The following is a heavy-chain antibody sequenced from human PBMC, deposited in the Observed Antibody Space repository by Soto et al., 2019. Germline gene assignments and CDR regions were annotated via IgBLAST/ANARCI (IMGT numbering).Heavy chain of an antibody. Sequence: GGSLRLSCAASGFTFSSYGMHWVRQAPGKGLEWVAVIWYDGSNKYYADSVKGRFTISRDNSKNTLYLQMNSLRAEDTAVYYCAGSGSYSPPRWFDPWGQGTLVTVSS. CDR2: IWYDGSNK. J-gene: IGHJ5*02. CDR3: AGSGSYSPPRWFDP. V-gene: IGHV3-33*01. CDR1: GFTFSSYG. D-gene: IGHD1-26*01.